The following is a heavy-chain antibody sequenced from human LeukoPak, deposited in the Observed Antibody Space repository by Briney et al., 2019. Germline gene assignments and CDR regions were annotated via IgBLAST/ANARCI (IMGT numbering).Heavy chain of an antibody. CDR3: ARAGGWPSDDAFDI. V-gene: IGHV3-43*02. CDR1: GFTFDDYA. Sequence: PGASLRLSCAASGFTFDDYAMHWVRQAPGKGLEWVSLISGDGGSTYYADSVKGRFTISRDNSKNSLYLQMNSLRTEDTALYYCARAGGWPSDDAFDIWGQGTMVTVSS. CDR2: ISGDGGST. D-gene: IGHD6-19*01. J-gene: IGHJ3*02.